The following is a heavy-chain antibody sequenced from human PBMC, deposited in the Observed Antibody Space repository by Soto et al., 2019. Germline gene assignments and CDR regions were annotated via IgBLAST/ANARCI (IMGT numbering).Heavy chain of an antibody. J-gene: IGHJ5*02. CDR1: CGSISSSSYY. CDR3: ARRRGQYCSSTSCYTFFWFDP. D-gene: IGHD2-2*02. CDR2: IYYSGST. V-gene: IGHV4-39*01. Sequence: SETLSLTCTASCGSISSSSYYWGWIRQPPGKGLEGIGSIYYSGSTYYNPSLKSRVTISVDTSKNQFSLKLSSVTAADTAVYYCARRRGQYCSSTSCYTFFWFDPWGQGTLVTVSS.